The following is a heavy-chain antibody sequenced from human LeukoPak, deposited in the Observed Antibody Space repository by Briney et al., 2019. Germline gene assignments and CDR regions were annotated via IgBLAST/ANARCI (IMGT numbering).Heavy chain of an antibody. CDR2: ISGSGGRT. D-gene: IGHD2-2*01. CDR3: ATNQPQTYYFDY. V-gene: IGHV3-23*01. J-gene: IGHJ4*02. Sequence: GGSLRLSCAASGFTFCSYAMSWVRQAPGKGLEWVSAISGSGGRTYYADSVKGRFTISRDNSKNTLYLQMNSLRAEDTAVYYCATNQPQTYYFDYWGQGTLVTVSS. CDR1: GFTFCSYA.